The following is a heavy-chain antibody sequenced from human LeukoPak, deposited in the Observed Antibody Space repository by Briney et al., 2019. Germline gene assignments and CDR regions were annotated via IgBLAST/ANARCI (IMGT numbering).Heavy chain of an antibody. CDR2: ISSSSSYI. V-gene: IGHV3-21*01. J-gene: IGHJ4*02. CDR1: GFTFSSYS. CDR3: AREGYSYGFYD. D-gene: IGHD5-18*01. Sequence: GGSLRLSCAASGFTFSSYSMNWVRQAPGKGLEWVSSISSSSSYIYYADSVKGRFTISRDNAKNSLYLQMNSQRAEDTAVYYCAREGYSYGFYDWGQGTLVTVSS.